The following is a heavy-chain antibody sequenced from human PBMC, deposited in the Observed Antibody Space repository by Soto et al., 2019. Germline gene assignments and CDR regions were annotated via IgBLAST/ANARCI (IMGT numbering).Heavy chain of an antibody. CDR2: IYPRDSDI. CDR1: GDSFTGFW. Sequence: GESLKISCKVFGDSFTGFWIGWVRQMPGKGLEWVASIYPRDSDIRYNPSFQGQVTISADRSTTTAYLQWSSLKASDTAIYYCARQHPLDSRVWYNWGQGTLVTVSS. J-gene: IGHJ4*02. CDR3: ARQHPLDSRVWYN. V-gene: IGHV5-51*01. D-gene: IGHD1-1*01.